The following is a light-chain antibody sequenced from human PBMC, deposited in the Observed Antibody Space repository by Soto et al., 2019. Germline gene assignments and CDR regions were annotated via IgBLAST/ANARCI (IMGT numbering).Light chain of an antibody. J-gene: IGLJ2*01. CDR2: DVS. V-gene: IGLV2-14*01. Sequence: QSALTQPASVSGSPGQSIPISCTGTSSDVGGYNYVSWYQQHPGKAPKLMIYDVSNRPSGVSNHFSGSKSGNTASLTISGLQDEDEADYYCSSYTSSSPLVFGGGTKLTVL. CDR3: SSYTSSSPLV. CDR1: SSDVGGYNY.